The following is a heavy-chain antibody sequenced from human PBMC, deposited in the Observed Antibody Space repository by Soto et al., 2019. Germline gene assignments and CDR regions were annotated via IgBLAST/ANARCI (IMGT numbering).Heavy chain of an antibody. D-gene: IGHD3-3*01. J-gene: IGHJ5*02. CDR1: GGSISSGGYY. CDR3: ASTLRFSHIWFDP. V-gene: IGHV4-31*03. Sequence: PSETLSLTCTVSGGSISSGGYYWSWIRQHPGKGLEWIGYIYYSGSTYYNPSLKSRITISVDTSKNQFSLKLSSVTAADTAVYYCASTLRFSHIWFDPWGQGTLVTV. CDR2: IYYSGST.